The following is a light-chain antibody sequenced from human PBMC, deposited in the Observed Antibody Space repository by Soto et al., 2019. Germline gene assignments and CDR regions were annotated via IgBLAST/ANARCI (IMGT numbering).Light chain of an antibody. CDR2: KAS. CDR1: QGISSW. Sequence: DIQMTQSPSSVSASVGDRVTITCRASQGISSWLAWYQQKPGKAPKLLIYKASSLESGVPSRFSGGGIGTEFSLSISSLQPDDFATYYCQQYSTYPYILGQGTKVDI. V-gene: IGKV1-5*03. CDR3: QQYSTYPYI. J-gene: IGKJ2*01.